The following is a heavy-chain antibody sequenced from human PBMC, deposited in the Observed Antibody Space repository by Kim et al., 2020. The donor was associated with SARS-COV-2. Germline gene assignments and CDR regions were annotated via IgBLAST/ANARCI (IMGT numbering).Heavy chain of an antibody. CDR1: GFTLSSYW. J-gene: IGHJ5*01. CDR3: ARDQGEASARGWFDS. CDR2: RKKDGSEK. Sequence: GGSLRLSCAASGFTLSSYWMSWVRQAPAKGLEWVANRKKDGSEKYYVYSVRGRCTISRDNAKNSLYLQMNSLRAEDTAVYYCARDQGEASARGWFDSWGQGILVTVSS. V-gene: IGHV3-7*05. D-gene: IGHD1-26*01.